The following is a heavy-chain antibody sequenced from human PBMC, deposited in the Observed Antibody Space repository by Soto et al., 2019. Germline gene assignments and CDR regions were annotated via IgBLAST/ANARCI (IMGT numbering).Heavy chain of an antibody. CDR1: GGSISSGDYY. Sequence: PSETLSLTCTVSGGSISSGDYYWSWIRQPPGKGLEWIGYIYYSGSTYYNPSLKSRVTISVDTSKNQFSLKLSSVTAADTAVYYCARDEIAARPTGYYYYYGMDVWGQGTTVTVSS. V-gene: IGHV4-30-4*01. CDR3: ARDEIAARPTGYYYYYGMDV. CDR2: IYYSGST. D-gene: IGHD6-6*01. J-gene: IGHJ6*02.